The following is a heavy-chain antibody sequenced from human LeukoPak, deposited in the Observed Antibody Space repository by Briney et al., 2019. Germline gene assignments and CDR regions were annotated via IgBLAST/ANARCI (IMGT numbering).Heavy chain of an antibody. D-gene: IGHD6-19*01. CDR1: GFTFSSCG. J-gene: IGHJ4*02. CDR3: ARGPPSVWYSDY. Sequence: GGSLRLSCAASGFTFSSCGMHWVRQAPGKGLEGVALLRSDGSNKYYADSVKGRFTISRDNSKNTLYLQMSSLRAEDTAVYYCARGPPSVWYSDYWGQGTLVTVSS. V-gene: IGHV3-30*02. CDR2: LRSDGSNK.